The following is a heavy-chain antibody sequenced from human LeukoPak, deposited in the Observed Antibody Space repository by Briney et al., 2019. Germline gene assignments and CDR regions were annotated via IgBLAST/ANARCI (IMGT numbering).Heavy chain of an antibody. CDR3: TRSPETGANVFDI. V-gene: IGHV3-72*01. J-gene: IGHJ3*02. CDR1: GFTFSNAW. Sequence: GGSLRLSCATSGFTFSNAWMNWVRQAPGKGLEWVGRMRNRANSYTTEKAASVKGRFTLSRDDSRKLVFLQMNSLKMEDTAVYFCTRSPETGANVFDIWGQGTLVTVSS. D-gene: IGHD7-27*01. CDR2: MRNRANSYTT.